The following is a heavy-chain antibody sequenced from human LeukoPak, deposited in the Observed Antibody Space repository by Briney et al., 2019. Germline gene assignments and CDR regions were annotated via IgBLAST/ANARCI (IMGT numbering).Heavy chain of an antibody. CDR3: ARPHISVPFFDP. J-gene: IGHJ5*02. V-gene: IGHV3-74*01. D-gene: IGHD1-14*01. Sequence: GGSLRLSCTASGFIFSSSWMYWVRQAPGKGLVWVSRINTDGSTTTYADSVKGRFTISRDNAKNTVYLQMNSLRVEDTAVYYCARPHISVPFFDPWGQGTLVTLSS. CDR2: INTDGSTT. CDR1: GFIFSSSW.